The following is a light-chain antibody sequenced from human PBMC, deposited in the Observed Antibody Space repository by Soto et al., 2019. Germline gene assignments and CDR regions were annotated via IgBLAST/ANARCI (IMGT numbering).Light chain of an antibody. J-gene: IGKJ4*01. CDR1: QSVYSN. CDR2: GAS. Sequence: EIMMTQSPGPLSVSPGERATLSCRASQSVYSNLAWYQQKPGQPPRLLIFGASYRATGIPARFSGSGSGTEFNLTISSLQSEDFAVYFCQQYDDWLRLTFGGGTKVDIK. V-gene: IGKV3D-15*01. CDR3: QQYDDWLRLT.